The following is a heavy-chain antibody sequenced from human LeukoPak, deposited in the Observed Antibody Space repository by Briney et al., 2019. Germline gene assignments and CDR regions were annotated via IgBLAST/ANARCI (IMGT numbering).Heavy chain of an antibody. CDR3: ARQRYYDFWSGPHPLDY. Sequence: PGESLKISCKGSGYSFTSYWIGWVRQMPGKGLEWMGIIYPGDSDTRYSPSFQGQVTISADKSISTAYLQWSSLKASDTAMYYCARQRYYDFWSGPHPLDYWGQGTLVTVSS. V-gene: IGHV5-51*01. J-gene: IGHJ4*02. CDR2: IYPGDSDT. CDR1: GYSFTSYW. D-gene: IGHD3-3*01.